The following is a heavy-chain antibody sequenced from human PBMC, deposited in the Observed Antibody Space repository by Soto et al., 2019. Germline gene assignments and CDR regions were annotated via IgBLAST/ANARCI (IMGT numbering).Heavy chain of an antibody. CDR1: GYTFSKQN. CDR3: ARAVVAATFDY. V-gene: IGHV1-3*01. Sequence: GASVKVSCKASGYTFSKQNMHWVRQAPGQGLEWMGWLNAIIGVTQYSQKFQGRVTITADKSTSIAYMELSSLTSEDTGVYYCARAVVAATFDYWGQGTLVTVSS. D-gene: IGHD2-15*01. J-gene: IGHJ4*02. CDR2: LNAIIGVT.